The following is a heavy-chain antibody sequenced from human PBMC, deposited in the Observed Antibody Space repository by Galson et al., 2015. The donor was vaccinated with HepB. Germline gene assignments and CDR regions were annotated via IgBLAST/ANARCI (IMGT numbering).Heavy chain of an antibody. CDR3: VRTPDTAMVSDY. CDR2: IYYSGST. CDR1: GGSISSSSYY. D-gene: IGHD5-18*01. Sequence: ETLSLTCTVSGGSISSSSYYWGWIRQPPGKGLEWIGSIYYSGSTYYNPSLKSRVTISVDTSKNQFSLKLSSVTAADTAVYYCVRTPDTAMVSDYWGQGTLVTVSS. J-gene: IGHJ4*02. V-gene: IGHV4-39*01.